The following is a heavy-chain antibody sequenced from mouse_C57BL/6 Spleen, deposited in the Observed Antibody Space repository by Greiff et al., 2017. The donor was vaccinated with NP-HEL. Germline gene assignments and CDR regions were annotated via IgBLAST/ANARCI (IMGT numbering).Heavy chain of an antibody. CDR2: INPNNGGT. J-gene: IGHJ4*01. Sequence: EVQLQQSGPELVKPGASVKISCKASGYTFTDYYMNWVKQSPGQSLEWIGDINPNNGGTSYNQKFKGKATLTVDKSSSTAYLQLRSLTSEDSAVYYCARWGAAYYAMDYWGQGTSVTVSS. CDR3: ARWGAAYYAMDY. V-gene: IGHV1-26*01. CDR1: GYTFTDYY. D-gene: IGHD3-3*01.